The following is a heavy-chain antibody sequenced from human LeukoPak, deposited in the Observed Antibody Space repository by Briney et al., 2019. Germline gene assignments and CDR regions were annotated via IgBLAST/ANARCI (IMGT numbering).Heavy chain of an antibody. CDR1: GYTFTDYD. V-gene: IGHV1-8*02. D-gene: IGHD5-24*01. CDR2: MNPDSGNT. CDR3: ARARSYRNQLSALSYWFDP. Sequence: GASVKVSCKSSGYTFTDYDINWVRQAAGQGLEWMGWMNPDSGNTGYAQKFQGRVTMTRDTSTNTAYMELTSLRSQDTAVYYCARARSYRNQLSALSYWFDPWGQGTLVTVSS. J-gene: IGHJ5*02.